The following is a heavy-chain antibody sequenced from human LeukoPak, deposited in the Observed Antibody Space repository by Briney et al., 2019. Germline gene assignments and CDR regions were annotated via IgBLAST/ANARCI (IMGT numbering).Heavy chain of an antibody. Sequence: ASVKVSCKTSGYTFTNCDMNGVRQATRQGREWMEWINPKSGRTDYAQKFQGRGTFTSNTSISTAYMELNNPTSDDTAVYYCARETSSRFFDYWGQGTLLTVSS. J-gene: IGHJ4*02. V-gene: IGHV1-8*03. CDR1: GYTFTNCD. CDR3: ARETSSRFFDY. CDR2: INPKSGRT.